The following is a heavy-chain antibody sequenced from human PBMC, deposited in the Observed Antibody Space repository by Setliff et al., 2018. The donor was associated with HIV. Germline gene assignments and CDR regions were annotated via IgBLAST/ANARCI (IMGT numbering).Heavy chain of an antibody. CDR2: IYYSGDS. J-gene: IGHJ4*02. CDR1: GASITSSY. CDR3: ARFVRDPTD. V-gene: IGHV4-59*08. Sequence: SETLSLTCTVSGASITSSYWTWIRQSPGRGLEYLGYIYYSGDSNYSPSLKSRLSMSLDASTSQFSLRLNSLTAADTDMYYCARFVRDPTDWGRGILVTVSS.